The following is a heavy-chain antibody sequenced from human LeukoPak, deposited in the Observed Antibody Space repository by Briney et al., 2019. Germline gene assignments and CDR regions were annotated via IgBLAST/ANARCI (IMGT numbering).Heavy chain of an antibody. CDR3: ARRRVEGYTYY. CDR2: IYYSGST. V-gene: IGHV4-59*08. Sequence: SETLSLTCTVSGGSISSYSWSWIRQPPGKGLEWIGYIYYSGSTNYNPSLKSRVTISVDMSKNQFSLKLTSVTAADTAVYYCARRRVEGYTYYWGQGTLVTVSS. J-gene: IGHJ4*02. D-gene: IGHD5-24*01. CDR1: GGSISSYS.